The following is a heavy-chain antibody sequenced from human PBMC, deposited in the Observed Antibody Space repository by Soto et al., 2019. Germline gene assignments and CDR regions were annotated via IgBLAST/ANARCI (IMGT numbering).Heavy chain of an antibody. CDR2: MSGSGGSI. J-gene: IGHJ6*02. Sequence: EVQLLESGGGLVQPGGSLRLSCAASGFTFSTDAMNWVRQAPGNGLGWVSAMSGSGGSIHYADSVKGRFTICRDNSKNTLYLQMNSLRDEDTAVYHCVKGYWKGDVWGQGTTVTVSS. V-gene: IGHV3-23*01. CDR1: GFTFSTDA. D-gene: IGHD1-1*01. CDR3: VKGYWKGDV.